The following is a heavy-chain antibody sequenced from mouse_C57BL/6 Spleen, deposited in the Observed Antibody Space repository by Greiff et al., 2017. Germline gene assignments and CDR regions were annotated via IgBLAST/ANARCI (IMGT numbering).Heavy chain of an antibody. D-gene: IGHD2-1*01. Sequence: VKLQQPGAELVKPGASVKMSCKASGYTFTSYWITWVKQRPGQGLEWIGDIYPGSGSTNYNEKFKSKATLTVDTSSSTAYMQLSSLTSEDSAVYYCARERNYRAMDYCGQGTPVTVSS. CDR1: GYTFTSYW. CDR2: IYPGSGST. CDR3: ARERNYRAMDY. V-gene: IGHV1-55*01. J-gene: IGHJ4*01.